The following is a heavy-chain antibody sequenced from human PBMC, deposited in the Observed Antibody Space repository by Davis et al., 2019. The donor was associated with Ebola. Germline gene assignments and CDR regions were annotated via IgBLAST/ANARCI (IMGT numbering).Heavy chain of an antibody. Sequence: ASVKVSCKASGYTFTNYYMHWVRQAPAQGLEWMGLINPNDGRTIYAQKFQGRVTMTRNTSISTAYMELSSLRSEDTAVYYCARRSDILTGYYRGLGYWGQGTLVTVSS. V-gene: IGHV1-46*01. CDR2: INPNDGRT. J-gene: IGHJ4*02. CDR1: GYTFTNYY. CDR3: ARRSDILTGYYRGLGY. D-gene: IGHD3-9*01.